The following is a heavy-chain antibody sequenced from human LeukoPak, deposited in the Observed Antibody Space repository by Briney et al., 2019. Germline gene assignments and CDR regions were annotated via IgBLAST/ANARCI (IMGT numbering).Heavy chain of an antibody. V-gene: IGHV3-53*01. CDR2: IYSGGST. CDR1: GFTVSSNY. J-gene: IGHJ4*02. D-gene: IGHD6-19*01. Sequence: GGSLRLSCAASGFTVSSNYMSWVRQAPGKGLEWVSIIYSGGSTYYADSVKGRFTISRDNAKNSLYLQMNSLRAEDTAVYYCARGLKGSSGWWRWGQGTLVTVSS. CDR3: ARGLKGSSGWWR.